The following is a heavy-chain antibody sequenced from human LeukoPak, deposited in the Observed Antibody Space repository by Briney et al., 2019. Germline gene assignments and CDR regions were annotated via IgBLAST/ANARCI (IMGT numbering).Heavy chain of an antibody. CDR2: INPNSGGT. Sequence: GASVKVSCKASGYTFTSYDINWVRQATGQGLEWMGWINPNSGGTNYAQKFQGRVTMTRDTSISTAYMELSRLRSDDTAVYYCARDGYSGYDSTAGSPCDYWGQGTLVTVSS. CDR1: GYTFTSYD. V-gene: IGHV1-2*02. D-gene: IGHD5-12*01. CDR3: ARDGYSGYDSTAGSPCDY. J-gene: IGHJ4*02.